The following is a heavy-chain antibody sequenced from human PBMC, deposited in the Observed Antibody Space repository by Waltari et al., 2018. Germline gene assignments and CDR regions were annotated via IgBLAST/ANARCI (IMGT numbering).Heavy chain of an antibody. CDR2: ISSSSSTI. Sequence: EVQLVEYGGGLVQPGGSLRLSCAASGFTSRSYSMTWSRQAPGQGLEWVSYISSSSSTIYYADSVKGRFTISRDKAKNSLYLQMNSLRDEDTAVYYCATSHYYDSSGFRTDFQHWGQGTLVTVSS. D-gene: IGHD3-22*01. CDR1: GFTSRSYS. V-gene: IGHV3-48*02. J-gene: IGHJ1*01. CDR3: ATSHYYDSSGFRTDFQH.